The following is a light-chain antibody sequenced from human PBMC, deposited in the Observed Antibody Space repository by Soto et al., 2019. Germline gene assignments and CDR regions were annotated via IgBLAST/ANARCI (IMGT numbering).Light chain of an antibody. CDR3: QQYNNWPIT. J-gene: IGKJ5*01. Sequence: EIVMTQSPATLSVSPGERATLSCRASQSVSSNLAWYQQKPGQAPRLLIYGASTRATGIPARFSGSGSGTEFTPTISSLQSEDFAVYYCQQYNNWPITFGQGTRLEMK. V-gene: IGKV3-15*01. CDR1: QSVSSN. CDR2: GAS.